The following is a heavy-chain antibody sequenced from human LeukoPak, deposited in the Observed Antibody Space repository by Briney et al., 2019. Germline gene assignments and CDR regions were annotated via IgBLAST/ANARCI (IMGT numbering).Heavy chain of an antibody. CDR1: GYTFTGYY. CDR2: INPNSGGT. Sequence: ASVKVSCKASGYTFTGYYMHWVRQAPGQGLEWMGWINPNSGGTNYAQKFQGRVTMTRDTSISTAYMELSRLRSDDTAVYYCARSVDTAMVWGFDYWGQGTLVTVSS. D-gene: IGHD5-18*01. V-gene: IGHV1-2*02. CDR3: ARSVDTAMVWGFDY. J-gene: IGHJ4*02.